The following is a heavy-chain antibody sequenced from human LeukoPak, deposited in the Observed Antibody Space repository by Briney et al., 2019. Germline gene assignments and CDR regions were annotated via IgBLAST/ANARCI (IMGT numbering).Heavy chain of an antibody. D-gene: IGHD3-10*01. V-gene: IGHV4-4*07. J-gene: IGHJ4*02. CDR1: SGSISSYY. Sequence: SETLSLTCTVSSGSISSYYWSWIRQPAGKGLEWIGRIYTSGSTNYNPSLKSRVTISVDTSKNQFSLKLSSVTAADTAVYYCARDHEGIRGPYFDYWGQGNLVTVSS. CDR2: IYTSGST. CDR3: ARDHEGIRGPYFDY.